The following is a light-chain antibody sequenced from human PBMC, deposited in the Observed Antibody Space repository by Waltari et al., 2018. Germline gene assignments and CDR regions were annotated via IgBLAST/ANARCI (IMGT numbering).Light chain of an antibody. J-gene: IGLJ3*02. Sequence: SFELTQPPSVSMSPGQTASITCSGDILGNKYYSWYQHKPGQSPLLVIYQDTKRPSGIPERFSGSKSGNAATLTISGTQAMDEADYYCQALGTGAWVFGGGTKLTVL. V-gene: IGLV3-1*01. CDR3: QALGTGAWV. CDR1: ILGNKY. CDR2: QDT.